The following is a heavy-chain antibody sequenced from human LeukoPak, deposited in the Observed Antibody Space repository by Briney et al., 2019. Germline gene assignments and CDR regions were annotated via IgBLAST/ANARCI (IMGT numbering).Heavy chain of an antibody. D-gene: IGHD2-15*01. J-gene: IGHJ4*02. Sequence: SVKVSCKASGYTFTSYDINWVRQATGRGLEWMGWMNLNSGNTGYAQKFQGRVNMTRNTSISTAYMELSSLRSEDTAVYYCARDCSGGSCTNRGFDYWGQGTLVTVSS. V-gene: IGHV1-8*01. CDR1: GYTFTSYD. CDR2: MNLNSGNT. CDR3: ARDCSGGSCTNRGFDY.